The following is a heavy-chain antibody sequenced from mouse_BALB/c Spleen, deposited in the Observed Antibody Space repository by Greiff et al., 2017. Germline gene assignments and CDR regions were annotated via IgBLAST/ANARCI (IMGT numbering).Heavy chain of an antibody. Sequence: EVMLVESGGGLVQPGGSRKLSCAASGFTFSDYGMAWVRQAPGKGPEWVAFISNLAYSIYYADTVTGRFTISRENAKNTLYLEMSSLRSEDTAMYYCARDDGYAMDYWGQGTSVTVSS. CDR2: ISNLAYSI. CDR3: ARDDGYAMDY. V-gene: IGHV5-15*02. J-gene: IGHJ4*01. CDR1: GFTFSDYG. D-gene: IGHD2-3*01.